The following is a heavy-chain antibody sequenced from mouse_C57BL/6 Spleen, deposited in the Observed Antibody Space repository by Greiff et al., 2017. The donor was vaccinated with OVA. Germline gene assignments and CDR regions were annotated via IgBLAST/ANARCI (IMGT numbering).Heavy chain of an antibody. CDR3: ARFHDGYSFDY. V-gene: IGHV1-69*01. Sequence: QVQLQQPGAELVMPGASVKLSCKASGYTFTSYWMHWVKQRPGQGLEWIGEIDPSDSYTNYNQKFKGKSTLTVDKSSSTAYMQLSSLTSEYSAVYYCARFHDGYSFDYWGQGTTLTVSS. D-gene: IGHD2-3*01. CDR2: IDPSDSYT. CDR1: GYTFTSYW. J-gene: IGHJ2*01.